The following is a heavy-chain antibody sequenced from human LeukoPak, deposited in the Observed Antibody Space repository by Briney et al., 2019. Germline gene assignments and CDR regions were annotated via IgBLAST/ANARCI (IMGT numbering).Heavy chain of an antibody. Sequence: PSETLSLTCAVYGGSFSGYYWSWIRQPPGKGLEWIGEINHSGSTNCNPSLKSRVTISVDTSKNQFSLKLSSVTAADTAVYYCARRYFSPYYDFWSGSPGDYFDYWGQGTLVTVSS. CDR3: ARRYFSPYYDFWSGSPGDYFDY. J-gene: IGHJ4*02. D-gene: IGHD3-3*01. V-gene: IGHV4-34*01. CDR2: INHSGST. CDR1: GGSFSGYY.